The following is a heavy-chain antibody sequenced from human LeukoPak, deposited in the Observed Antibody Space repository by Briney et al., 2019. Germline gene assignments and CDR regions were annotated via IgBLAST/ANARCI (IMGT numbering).Heavy chain of an antibody. CDR2: IHPADSDI. Sequence: GESLKISCKTSGYRFSSYWTGWVRQMPGKGLEWMGIIHPADSDIRYSPSFQGQVTISADKSISTAYLQWSSLKASDTAIYYCARQDHDFWSGLDYFDYWGQGTPVTVSS. D-gene: IGHD3-3*01. CDR1: GYRFSSYW. V-gene: IGHV5-51*01. CDR3: ARQDHDFWSGLDYFDY. J-gene: IGHJ4*02.